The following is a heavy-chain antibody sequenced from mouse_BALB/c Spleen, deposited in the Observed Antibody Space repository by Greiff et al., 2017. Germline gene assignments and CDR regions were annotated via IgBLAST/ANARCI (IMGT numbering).Heavy chain of an antibody. CDR2: INPYNGGT. J-gene: IGHJ4*01. Sequence: EVKLQESGPELVKPGASMKISCKASGYSFTGYTMNWVKQSHGKNLEWIGLINPYNGGTSYNQKFKGKATLTVDKSSSTAYMELLSLTSEDSAVYYCARFRVLNYGSSGAMDYWGQGTSVTVSS. D-gene: IGHD1-1*01. CDR1: GYSFTGYT. V-gene: IGHV1-18*01. CDR3: ARFRVLNYGSSGAMDY.